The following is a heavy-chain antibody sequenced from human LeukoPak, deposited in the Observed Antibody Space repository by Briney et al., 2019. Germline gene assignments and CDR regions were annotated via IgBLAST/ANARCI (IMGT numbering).Heavy chain of an antibody. Sequence: SVKVSCKASGGTFSSYAISWVRQAPGQGLEWMGGIIPIFGTANYAQKFQGRVMITADKSTSTAYMELSSLRSEDTAVYYCARSRVYYYYYMDVWGKGTTVTVSS. CDR3: ARSRVYYYYYMDV. CDR2: IIPIFGTA. V-gene: IGHV1-69*06. J-gene: IGHJ6*03. CDR1: GGTFSSYA.